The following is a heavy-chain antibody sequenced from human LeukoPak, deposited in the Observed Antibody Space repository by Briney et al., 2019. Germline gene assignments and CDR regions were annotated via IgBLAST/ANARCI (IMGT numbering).Heavy chain of an antibody. CDR3: ATTLPGNYGSGSYTFDY. J-gene: IGHJ4*02. CDR2: IYYSGGT. CDR1: GGSISSYY. Sequence: SETLSLTCTVSGGSISSYYWSWIRQPPGKGLEWIGYIYYSGGTNYNPSLKSRVTMSVDTSKNQFSLKLSSVTAADTAVYYCATTLPGNYGSGSYTFDYWGQGTLVTVSS. V-gene: IGHV4-59*12. D-gene: IGHD3-10*01.